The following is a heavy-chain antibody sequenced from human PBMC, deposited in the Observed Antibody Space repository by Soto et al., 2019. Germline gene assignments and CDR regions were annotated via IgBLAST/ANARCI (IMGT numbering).Heavy chain of an antibody. CDR1: GFTFSTYA. Sequence: QVQLVESGGSVVQPGRSLRLSCAASGFTFSTYAMHWVRQSPGTGLEWLAVISYEGSTTHYLDSVKGRFTISRDNSRNPLDLQMTGLRADDTAVYYCARGYYDLLTGFSYWYFDLWGRGTLVTVSS. V-gene: IGHV3-30-3*01. CDR2: ISYEGSTT. CDR3: ARGYYDLLTGFSYWYFDL. D-gene: IGHD3-9*01. J-gene: IGHJ2*01.